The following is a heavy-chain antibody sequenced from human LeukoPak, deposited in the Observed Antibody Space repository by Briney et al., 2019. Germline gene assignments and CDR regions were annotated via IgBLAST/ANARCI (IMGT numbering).Heavy chain of an antibody. CDR1: GFTVSSNY. V-gene: IGHV3-53*01. CDR3: ARERTSYGYYYYYGMDV. J-gene: IGHJ6*02. Sequence: GGSLRLSCAASGFTVSSNYMSWVRQAPGKGLEWASVIYSGGSTYYADSVKGRFTISRDNSKNTLYLQMNSLRAEDTAVYYCARERTSYGYYYYYGMDVWGQGTTVTVSS. D-gene: IGHD5-18*01. CDR2: IYSGGST.